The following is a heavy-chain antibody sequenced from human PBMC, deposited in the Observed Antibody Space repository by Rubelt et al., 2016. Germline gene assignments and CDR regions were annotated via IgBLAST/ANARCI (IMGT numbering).Heavy chain of an antibody. V-gene: IGHV4-39*07. CDR2: IYYSGST. Sequence: QLQLQESGPGLVKPSETLSLTCTVSGGSISSSSYYWGWIRQPPGKGLEWIGSIYYSGSTYYNPSLKSRVTISVDTAKNQFSLKRSSVTAADTAVYYCARITYYYDSSGYYYFDYWGQGTLVTVSS. J-gene: IGHJ4*02. CDR3: ARITYYYDSSGYYYFDY. D-gene: IGHD3-22*01. CDR1: GGSISSSSYY.